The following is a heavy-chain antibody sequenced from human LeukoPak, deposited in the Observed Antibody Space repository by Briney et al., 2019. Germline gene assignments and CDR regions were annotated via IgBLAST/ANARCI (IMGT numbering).Heavy chain of an antibody. CDR3: ATQGYDSSGYYPFDY. CDR2: IIPIFGTA. Sequence: ASVKVSCKASGGTFSSYAISWVRQAPGQGLEWMGGIIPIFGTANYAQKFQGRVTITADESTSTAYMELSSLRSEGTAVYYCATQGYDSSGYYPFDYWGQGTLVTVSS. D-gene: IGHD3-22*01. J-gene: IGHJ4*02. V-gene: IGHV1-69*13. CDR1: GGTFSSYA.